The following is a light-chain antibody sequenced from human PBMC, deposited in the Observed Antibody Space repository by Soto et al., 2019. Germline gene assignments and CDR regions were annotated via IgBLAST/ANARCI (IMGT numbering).Light chain of an antibody. V-gene: IGLV1-44*01. CDR3: AAWDDSLNGVL. J-gene: IGLJ2*01. CDR1: SSNIGSNT. Sequence: QSVLTQPPSASGTPGQRVAISCSGSSSNIGSNTVNWYQQLPGTAPKLLIYSNNQRPSGVPDRFSGSKSGTSASLAISGLQSGDEAVYYCAAWDDSLNGVLFGGGTKLT. CDR2: SNN.